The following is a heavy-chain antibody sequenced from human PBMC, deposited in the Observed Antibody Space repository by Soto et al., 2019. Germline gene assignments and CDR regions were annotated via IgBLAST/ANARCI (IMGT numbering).Heavy chain of an antibody. D-gene: IGHD3-3*01. CDR1: RFTFSIYE. Sequence: MRRSCAASRFTFSIYEMNWVRQAPGKGLEWVSYISSSGSTIYYADSVKGRFTISRDNAKNSLYLQMNSLRAEDTAVYYCARDCAYDFWIIGNFEYCGNGHLACVS. V-gene: IGHV3-48*03. CDR2: ISSSGSTI. J-gene: IGHJ4*01. CDR3: ARDCAYDFWIIGNFEY.